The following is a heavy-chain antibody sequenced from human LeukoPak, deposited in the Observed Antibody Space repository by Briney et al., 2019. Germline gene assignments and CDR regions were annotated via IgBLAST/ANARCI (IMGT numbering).Heavy chain of an antibody. CDR3: ARGGLQWEYFQH. V-gene: IGHV4-39*07. CDR2: IFYSGTT. CDR1: GASISSSSYY. D-gene: IGHD5-24*01. Sequence: SETLSLTCTVSGASISSSSYYWDWIRQPPGKGLEWIGSIFYSGTTFYNTSLKSRVTISVDTSKNQFSLKLSSVTAADTAVYYCARGGLQWEYFQHWGRAPWSPSPQ. J-gene: IGHJ1*01.